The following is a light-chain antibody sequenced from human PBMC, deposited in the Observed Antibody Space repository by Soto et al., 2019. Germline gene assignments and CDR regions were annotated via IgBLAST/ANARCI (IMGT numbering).Light chain of an antibody. CDR3: MQALQAPT. CDR1: QSLLFSNGYTY. J-gene: IGKJ1*01. V-gene: IGKV2-28*01. CDR2: LGS. Sequence: DIVMTQSPLSLPVTPGEPASISCRSSQSLLFSNGYTYLDWYLQKPGQSPQLLIYLGSNPASGVPDRFSGSGSGTEFTLKISRVEAEDVGVYYCMQALQAPTFGQGTKVEIK.